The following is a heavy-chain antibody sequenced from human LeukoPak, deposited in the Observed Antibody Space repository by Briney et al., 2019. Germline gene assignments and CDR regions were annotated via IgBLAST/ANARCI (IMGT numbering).Heavy chain of an antibody. CDR3: ARALAWGGSSYSYYYMDV. CDR2: INPNSGNA. Sequence: ASVRLSCTASGYTFSDYDINWVRQAPGPGLEWMGWINPNSGNAGYAQKFQGRVTMTRNTSISTAYMELSSLRSEDTAVYYCARALAWGGSSYSYYYMDVWDKGTTVTVSS. V-gene: IGHV1-8*01. CDR1: GYTFSDYD. D-gene: IGHD1-26*01. J-gene: IGHJ6*03.